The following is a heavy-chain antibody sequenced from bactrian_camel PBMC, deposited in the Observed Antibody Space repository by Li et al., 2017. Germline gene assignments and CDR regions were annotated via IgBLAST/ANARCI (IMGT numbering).Heavy chain of an antibody. V-gene: IGHV3S1*01. J-gene: IGHJ4*01. CDR3: AADRSFFTATATDKSEYDY. CDR2: TNAAGVTT. D-gene: IGHD4*01. Sequence: HVQLVESGGGSVQAGGSLRLSCAASGFTFSTYSMYWVRQTPGKGHEWVSGTNAAGVTTVYAVSVEGRFTMSRDNAKNTVYLQMNSLKPEDTATYYCAADRSFFTATATDKSEYDYWGQGTQVTVS. CDR1: GFTFSTYS.